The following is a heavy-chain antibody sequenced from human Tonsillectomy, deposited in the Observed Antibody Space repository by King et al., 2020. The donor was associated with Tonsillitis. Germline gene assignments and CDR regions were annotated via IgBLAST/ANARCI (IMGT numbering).Heavy chain of an antibody. Sequence: QLQESGPGLVKPSETLSLTCTVSSGSISSYYWSWIRPPPGKGLEWIGYIYYSGSTNYNPSLESRVTISVDTSKNLFSLSLTSVTAADTAVYYCARMNRSGYYHYWGQGTLVTVSS. CDR3: ARMNRSGYYHY. CDR2: IYYSGST. V-gene: IGHV4-59*08. J-gene: IGHJ4*02. CDR1: SGSISSYY. D-gene: IGHD3-22*01.